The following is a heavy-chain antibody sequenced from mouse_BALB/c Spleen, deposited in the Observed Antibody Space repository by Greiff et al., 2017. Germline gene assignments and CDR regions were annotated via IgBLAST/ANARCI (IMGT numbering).Heavy chain of an antibody. CDR1: GFNIKDTY. CDR2: IDPANGNT. CDR3: ATYGNYASYAMDY. Sequence: VQLKQSGAELVKPGASVKLSCTASGFNIKDTYMHWVKQRPEQGLEWIGRIDPANGNTKYDPKFQGKATITADTSSNTAYLQLSSLTSEDTAVYYCATYGNYASYAMDYWGQGTSVTVSS. V-gene: IGHV14-3*02. D-gene: IGHD2-1*01. J-gene: IGHJ4*01.